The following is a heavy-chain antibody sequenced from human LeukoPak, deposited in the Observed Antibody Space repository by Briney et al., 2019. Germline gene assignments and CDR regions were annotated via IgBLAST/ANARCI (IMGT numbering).Heavy chain of an antibody. J-gene: IGHJ4*02. CDR3: ARHSSYGSGRRQGY. CDR1: GNSFASYW. CDR2: IYPGDSET. V-gene: IGHV5-51*01. D-gene: IGHD3-10*01. Sequence: GESLKTSCKGPGNSFASYWIGWVRPVPGEGLELVGIIYPGDSETRDRPSIQGQVTISADKSISTAYLQWSSLKASDTPMDYCARHSSYGSGRRQGYWGQGGLVTVSS.